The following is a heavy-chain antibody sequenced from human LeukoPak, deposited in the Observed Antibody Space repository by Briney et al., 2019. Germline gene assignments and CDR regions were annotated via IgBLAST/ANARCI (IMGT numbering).Heavy chain of an antibody. V-gene: IGHV3-48*03. CDR2: ISSSGSTI. CDR3: ARGVDDYGDLYYYYMDV. D-gene: IGHD4-17*01. Sequence: AGGSLRLSCAASGFTFSSYEMNWVRQAPGKGLEWVSYISSSGSTIYYADSVKGRLTISRDNAKNSLYLQMNSLRAEDTAVYYCARGVDDYGDLYYYYMDVWGEGTTVTVSS. CDR1: GFTFSSYE. J-gene: IGHJ6*03.